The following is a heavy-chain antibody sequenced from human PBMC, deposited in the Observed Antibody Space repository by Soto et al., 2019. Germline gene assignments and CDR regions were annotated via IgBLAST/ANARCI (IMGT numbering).Heavy chain of an antibody. CDR1: GDRVSSNSAA. D-gene: IGHD6-13*01. V-gene: IGHV6-1*01. J-gene: IGHJ6*02. CDR3: ASTNGRIAAAGTYYYYGMDV. CDR2: TYYRSKWYN. Sequence: PXQALSLPFAISGDRVSSNSAACNLIRRSPSRGLEWLGRTYYRSKWYNDYAVSVKSRITINPDTSKNQFSLLLNSVTPEDTAVYYCASTNGRIAAAGTYYYYGMDVWGQGTTVNVSS.